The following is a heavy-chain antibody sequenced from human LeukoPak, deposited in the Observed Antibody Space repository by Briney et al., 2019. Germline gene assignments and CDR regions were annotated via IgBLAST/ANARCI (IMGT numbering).Heavy chain of an antibody. Sequence: GGSLRLSCAASGFTFSSNYMSWVRQAPGKGLEWVSVIYSGGSTYYADSVKGRFTISRDNSKNTLYLQMNSLRAEDTAMYYCAKGTLRYSSCYEYWGQGTPVTVSS. D-gene: IGHD6-19*01. CDR3: AKGTLRYSSCYEY. CDR1: GFTFSSNY. V-gene: IGHV3-53*01. J-gene: IGHJ4*02. CDR2: IYSGGST.